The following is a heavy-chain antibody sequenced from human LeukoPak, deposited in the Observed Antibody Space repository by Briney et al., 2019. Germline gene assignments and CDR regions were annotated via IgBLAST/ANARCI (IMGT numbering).Heavy chain of an antibody. CDR3: ARGVGRAVAGTGYYFDY. Sequence: ASVKVSCKASGYTFTSYDINWVRQATGQWLEWMGWMNPNSGNTGYAQKFQGRVTMTRNTSISTAYMELSSLRSEDTAVYYCARGVGRAVAGTGYYFDYWGQGTLVTVSS. J-gene: IGHJ4*02. V-gene: IGHV1-8*01. CDR1: GYTFTSYD. CDR2: MNPNSGNT. D-gene: IGHD6-19*01.